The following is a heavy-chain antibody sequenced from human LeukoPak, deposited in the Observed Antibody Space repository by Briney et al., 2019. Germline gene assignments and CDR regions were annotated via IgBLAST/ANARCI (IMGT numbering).Heavy chain of an antibody. J-gene: IGHJ4*02. V-gene: IGHV3-53*01. CDR2: ISINTNT. D-gene: IGHD1-26*01. Sequence: TGGSLRLSCAASGIAVSGNYMSWVRQTPGKGLEWVSFISINTNTFYADSVRGRFTISRDTSKNTLLLQMGSLRDEDSAIYYCAIAQTWDGLFESWGQGTLVTVSS. CDR1: GIAVSGNY. CDR3: AIAQTWDGLFES.